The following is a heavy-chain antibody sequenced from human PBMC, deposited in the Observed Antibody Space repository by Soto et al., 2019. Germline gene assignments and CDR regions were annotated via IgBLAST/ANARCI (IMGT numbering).Heavy chain of an antibody. Sequence: SETLSLTCTVSGGSISSSNWWSWVRQPPGKGLEWIGEIYHSGSTNYNPSLKSRVTISVDKSKNQFSLKLSSVTAADTAVYYCARDLSSSSWEGYYYYGMDVWGQGTTVTVS. D-gene: IGHD6-13*01. CDR1: GGSISSSNW. V-gene: IGHV4-4*02. J-gene: IGHJ6*02. CDR3: ARDLSSSSWEGYYYYGMDV. CDR2: IYHSGST.